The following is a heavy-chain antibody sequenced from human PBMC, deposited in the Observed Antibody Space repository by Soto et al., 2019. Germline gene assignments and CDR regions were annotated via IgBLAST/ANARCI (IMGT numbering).Heavy chain of an antibody. CDR2: INPNSGGT. V-gene: IGHV1-2*02. D-gene: IGHD6-13*01. J-gene: IGHJ5*02. CDR1: GYTFTGYY. Sequence: QVQLVQSGAEVKKPGASVKVSCKASGYTFTGYYMHWVRQAPGQGLEWMGWINPNSGGTNYAQKFQGRVTMTRDTSIITAYMELSRLRSDDTAVYYCARSRGYSSSWYWFDPWGQGTLVTVSS. CDR3: ARSRGYSSSWYWFDP.